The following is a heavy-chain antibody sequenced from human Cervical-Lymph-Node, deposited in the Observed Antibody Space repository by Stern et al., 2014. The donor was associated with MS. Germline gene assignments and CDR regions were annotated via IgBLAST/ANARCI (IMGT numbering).Heavy chain of an antibody. D-gene: IGHD2-2*03. Sequence: VQLVESGAEVKRPGSSVKVSCKASGGAFTSYAISWVRQAPGQGLEWMGGIIPFFGTPNYAQQFQDRVTISADESTRTAYMELSSLRSEDTAVYFCASGYCSTATCYASLALDSWGQGTLVTVSS. CDR1: GGAFTSYA. V-gene: IGHV1-69*01. J-gene: IGHJ4*02. CDR3: ASGYCSTATCYASLALDS. CDR2: IIPFFGTP.